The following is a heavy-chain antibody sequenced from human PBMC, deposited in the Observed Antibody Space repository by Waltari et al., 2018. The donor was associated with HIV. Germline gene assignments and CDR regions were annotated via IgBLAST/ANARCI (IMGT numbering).Heavy chain of an antibody. V-gene: IGHV4-39*01. J-gene: IGHJ5*02. CDR1: GGSISSSSYY. D-gene: IGHD2-8*02. CDR3: AYVIVLVVDRTYNWFDP. CDR2: IYYSGST. Sequence: QLQLQESGPGLVKPSETLSLTCTVSGGSISSSSYYWGWIRQPPGKGLEWIGSIYYSGSTYYNPSLKSRVTISVDTSKNQFSLKLSSVTAADTAVYYCAYVIVLVVDRTYNWFDPWGQGTLVTVSS.